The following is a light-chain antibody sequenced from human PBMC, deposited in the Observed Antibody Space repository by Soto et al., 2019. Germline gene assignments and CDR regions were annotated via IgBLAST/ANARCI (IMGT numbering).Light chain of an antibody. V-gene: IGKV3-11*01. CDR1: QSVSNNY. Sequence: EIVLTQSPATLSLSPGERATLSCRASQSVSNNYLAWYQQKPGQAPRLLIYYISTRATGIPARFSGSGSGTEFTLTINSLQSEDSAVYYCQQHNQWPITFGQGTRLAIK. J-gene: IGKJ5*01. CDR2: YIS. CDR3: QQHNQWPIT.